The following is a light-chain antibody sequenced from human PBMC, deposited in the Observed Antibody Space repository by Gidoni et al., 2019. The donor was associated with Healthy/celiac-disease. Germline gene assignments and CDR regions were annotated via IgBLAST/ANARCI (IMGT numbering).Light chain of an antibody. J-gene: IGKJ1*01. CDR2: AAS. V-gene: IGKV1-39*01. Sequence: DMQMIQSPSPLSASVGDRVTITCRASQSISSYLKWYQQKPEKAPKLLIYAASSLQSGVPSRFSGSGSGTDFTLTMCSLQPEDFATYYCQQSYSTPWTFGQGTKVEIK. CDR3: QQSYSTPWT. CDR1: QSISSY.